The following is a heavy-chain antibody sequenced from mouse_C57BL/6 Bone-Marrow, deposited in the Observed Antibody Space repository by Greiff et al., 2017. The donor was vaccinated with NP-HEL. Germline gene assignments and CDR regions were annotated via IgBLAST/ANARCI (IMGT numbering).Heavy chain of an antibody. CDR3: AREDLITTVVVPFDY. J-gene: IGHJ2*01. V-gene: IGHV1-81*01. CDR1: GYTFTSYG. Sequence: VQLVESGAELARPGASVKLSCKASGYTFTSYGISWVKQRTGQGLEWIGEIYPRSGNTYYNEKFKGKATLTADKSSSTAYMELRSLTSEDSAVYFCAREDLITTVVVPFDYWGQGTTLTVSS. D-gene: IGHD1-1*01. CDR2: IYPRSGNT.